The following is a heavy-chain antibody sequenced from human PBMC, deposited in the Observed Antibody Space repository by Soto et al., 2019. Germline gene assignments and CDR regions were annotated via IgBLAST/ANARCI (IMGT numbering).Heavy chain of an antibody. CDR3: AKDYEGYYDDYG. CDR1: GFTFNSYS. CDR2: ISFAGDNI. J-gene: IGHJ4*02. Sequence: QVHLVESGGGAVQPGRSLRLSCAASGFTFNSYSMHWFRQAPGKGLEWVAVISFAGDNIHYADSVRGRFTISRDNSQNTLYLQMNSLRRNDTAVYYCAKDYEGYYDDYGWGQGTLLIVSS. D-gene: IGHD3-16*01. V-gene: IGHV3-30*04.